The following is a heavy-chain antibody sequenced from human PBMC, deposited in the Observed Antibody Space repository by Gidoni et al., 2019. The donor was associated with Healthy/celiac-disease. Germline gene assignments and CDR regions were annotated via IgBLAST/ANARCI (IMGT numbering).Heavy chain of an antibody. V-gene: IGHV3-33*01. CDR3: AREDGSGSYFDY. Sequence: QVQLVESGGGVVQPGRSLRLSCAASGFTFSSYGMHWVRQAPGKGLEWVAVIGFDGSNKYYADSVKGRFTISRDNSKNTLYLQMNSLRAEDTAVYYCAREDGSGSYFDYWGQGTLVTVSS. CDR2: IGFDGSNK. J-gene: IGHJ4*02. D-gene: IGHD3-10*01. CDR1: GFTFSSYG.